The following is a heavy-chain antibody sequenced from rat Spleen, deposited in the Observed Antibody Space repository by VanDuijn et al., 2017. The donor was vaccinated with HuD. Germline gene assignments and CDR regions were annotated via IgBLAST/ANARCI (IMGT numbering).Heavy chain of an antibody. Sequence: EVQLVESGGGLVQPGRSLKLSCAASGFTFSDYGVAWVRQAPTTGLEWVATIIYDGGRTYYRDSAKGRFTISRDNTRSTQFLQMDSLRSEDTAIYYCARAGYLRDWYFDFWGPGTMVTVSS. CDR2: IIYDGGRT. V-gene: IGHV5-29*01. CDR1: GFTFSDYG. J-gene: IGHJ1*01. D-gene: IGHD2-2*01. CDR3: ARAGYLRDWYFDF.